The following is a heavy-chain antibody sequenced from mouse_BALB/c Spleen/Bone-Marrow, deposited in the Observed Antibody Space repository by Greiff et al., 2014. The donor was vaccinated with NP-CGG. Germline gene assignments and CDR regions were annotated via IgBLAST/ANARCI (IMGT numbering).Heavy chain of an antibody. J-gene: IGHJ4*01. Sequence: ESGAELVRPGASVKLSCKASGYTFTNNWINWVKQRPGQGLEWIGNIYPSDSYTNYNQKFKDKATLTVDKSSSTAYMQLSSPTSEDSAVYYCTRGSSYVGYAMDYWGQGTSVTVSS. CDR1: GYTFTNNW. CDR3: TRGSSYVGYAMDY. D-gene: IGHD1-1*01. V-gene: IGHV1-69*02. CDR2: IYPSDSYT.